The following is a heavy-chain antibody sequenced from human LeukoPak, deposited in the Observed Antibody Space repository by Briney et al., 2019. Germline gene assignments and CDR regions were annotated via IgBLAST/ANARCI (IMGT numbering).Heavy chain of an antibody. CDR2: IHHSGSA. Sequence: SETLSLTCAVSGGSIGNNNWWIWVRQPPGKGLEWIGEIHHSGSANYNPSLKSRVTILVDKSKNQFSLKLNSVTAADTAVYYCAGHWGNAFDIWGQGTMVIVSS. D-gene: IGHD7-27*01. J-gene: IGHJ3*02. CDR1: GGSIGNNNW. V-gene: IGHV4-4*02. CDR3: AGHWGNAFDI.